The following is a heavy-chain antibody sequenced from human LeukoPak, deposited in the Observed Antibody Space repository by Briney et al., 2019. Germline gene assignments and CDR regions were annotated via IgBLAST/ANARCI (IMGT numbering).Heavy chain of an antibody. V-gene: IGHV3-23*01. CDR1: GFTFSSSA. Sequence: GGSLRLSCAASGFTFSSSAMSWVRQAPGKGLEWVSNISGSGSGGSTYYADSAKGRFTISRDNSKNTLYLQMNSLRAEDTAVYYCAKSNGYGLVDIWGQGTMVTVSS. CDR3: AKSNGYGLVDI. CDR2: ISGSGSGGST. D-gene: IGHD3-10*01. J-gene: IGHJ3*02.